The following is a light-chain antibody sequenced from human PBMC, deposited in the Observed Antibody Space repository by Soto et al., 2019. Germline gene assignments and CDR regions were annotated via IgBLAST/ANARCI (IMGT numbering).Light chain of an antibody. J-gene: IGKJ1*01. Sequence: IVITQSPATLSVSPGERATLSCRASQSVSSNLAWYQQKPGQAPRLLIYGASTRATGIPARFNGSGSGTEFTLTISSLQSEDFAVYYCQQYNNWQFGQGTKVDI. CDR3: QQYNNWQ. CDR2: GAS. CDR1: QSVSSN. V-gene: IGKV3-15*01.